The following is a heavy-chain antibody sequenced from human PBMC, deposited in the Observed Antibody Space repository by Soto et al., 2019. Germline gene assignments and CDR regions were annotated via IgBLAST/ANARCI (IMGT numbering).Heavy chain of an antibody. CDR1: GFTFSSYG. CDR3: ARDRVCSGGSCYPLYYYYYGMDV. Sequence: PGGSLRLSCAASGFTFSSYGMHWVRQAPGKGLEWVAVIWYDGSNKYYADTVKGRFTISRDNSKNTLYLQMNSLRAEDTAVYYCARDRVCSGGSCYPLYYYYYGMDVWGQGT. V-gene: IGHV3-33*01. J-gene: IGHJ6*02. D-gene: IGHD2-15*01. CDR2: IWYDGSNK.